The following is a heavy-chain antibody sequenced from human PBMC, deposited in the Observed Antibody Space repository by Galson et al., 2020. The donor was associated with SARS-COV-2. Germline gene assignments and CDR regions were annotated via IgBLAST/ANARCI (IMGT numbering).Heavy chain of an antibody. CDR3: ASRYFGGALDY. J-gene: IGHJ4*02. CDR2: INHSGST. Sequence: SETLSLTCAVYGGSFSGYYRSWIRQPQGKGLEWIGEINHSGSTNYNPSLKSQVTISVDTSKNQFSLKLSSVTAADTAVYYCASRYFGGALDYWGQGTLVTVSS. CDR1: GGSFSGYY. V-gene: IGHV4-34*01. D-gene: IGHD3-10*01.